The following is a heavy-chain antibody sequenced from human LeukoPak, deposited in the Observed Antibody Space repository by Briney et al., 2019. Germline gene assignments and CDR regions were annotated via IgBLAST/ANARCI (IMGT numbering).Heavy chain of an antibody. D-gene: IGHD3-10*01. CDR1: GFTFDDYA. J-gene: IGHJ4*02. CDR2: NSWNSGSI. CDR3: AKALYGSGSYNLGTFDY. Sequence: PGSSLRLPCAASGFTFDDYAMHGVRQAPGKGLEWVSGNSWNSGSIVYADSVKGRFTISRDNAKHSLYLQINSLRAEDTALYYCAKALYGSGSYNLGTFDYWGQGTLVTVSS. V-gene: IGHV3-9*01.